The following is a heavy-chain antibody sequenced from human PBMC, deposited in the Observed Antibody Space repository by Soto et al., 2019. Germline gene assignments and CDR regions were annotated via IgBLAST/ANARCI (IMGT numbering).Heavy chain of an antibody. V-gene: IGHV1-3*01. CDR1: GYTFTSYA. D-gene: IGHD3-3*01. CDR3: ARDLKLLEWLLPPGY. CDR2: INAGNGNT. Sequence: ASVKVSCKASGYTFTSYAMHWVRQAPGQRLEWMGWINAGNGNTKYSQKFQGRVTITRGTSASTAYMELSSLRSEDTAVYYCARDLKLLEWLLPPGYWGQGTLVTVSS. J-gene: IGHJ4*02.